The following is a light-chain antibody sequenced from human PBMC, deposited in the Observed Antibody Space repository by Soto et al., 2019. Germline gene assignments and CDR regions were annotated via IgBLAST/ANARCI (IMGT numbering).Light chain of an antibody. J-gene: IGLJ3*02. V-gene: IGLV1-44*01. CDR1: NSNIGSNT. CDR3: AAWDDSLNGWV. Sequence: QSVLTQPPSASGTPGQTVAISYSGSNSNIGSNTVNWYQLFPGTAPKLLIYDNNQRPSGVPDRFSGSKSDTSASLAISGLLSDDESDYYCAAWDDSLNGWVFGGGTKLTVL. CDR2: DNN.